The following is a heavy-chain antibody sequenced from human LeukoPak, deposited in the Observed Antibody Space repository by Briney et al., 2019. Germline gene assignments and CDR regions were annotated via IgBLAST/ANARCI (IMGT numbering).Heavy chain of an antibody. J-gene: IGHJ4*02. CDR2: IRSDGST. Sequence: PGGSLRLSCAASGLTFSDRWMHWVRQAPGKGLVWVSRIRSDGSTAYADSVKGRFTISRDNAKNTLYLQMNSLRAEDTAVYYCGRDWSYAVDDWGQGTLVTVSS. D-gene: IGHD2-2*01. CDR1: GLTFSDRW. V-gene: IGHV3-74*01. CDR3: GRDWSYAVDD.